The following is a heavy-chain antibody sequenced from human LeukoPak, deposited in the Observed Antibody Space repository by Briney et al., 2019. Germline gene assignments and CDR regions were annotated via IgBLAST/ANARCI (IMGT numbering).Heavy chain of an antibody. D-gene: IGHD2-2*01. J-gene: IGHJ5*02. CDR3: AKGGCSSTTCYLANP. V-gene: IGHV3-30*18. CDR1: GLTFSSYG. Sequence: GGSLRLSCAASGLTFSSYGMHWVRQAPGKGLEWVAVISYDGTIRNYADSVKGRFTISRENSKNTLYLQMNSLTAEDTALYYCAKGGCSSTTCYLANPWGQGTLVTVSS. CDR2: ISYDGTIR.